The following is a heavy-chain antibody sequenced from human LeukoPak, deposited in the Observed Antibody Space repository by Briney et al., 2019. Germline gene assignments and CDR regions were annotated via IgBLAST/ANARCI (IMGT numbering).Heavy chain of an antibody. Sequence: SQTLSLTCTVSGGSISSGDYYWSWIRQPPGKGLEWIRYIYYSGSTYYNPSLKSRVTISVDTSKNQFSLKLSSVTAADTAVYYCASTLTTGTTHLFDCWGQGTLVTVSS. V-gene: IGHV4-30-4*08. CDR2: IYYSGST. CDR1: GGSISSGDYY. CDR3: ASTLTTGTTHLFDC. D-gene: IGHD1-1*01. J-gene: IGHJ4*02.